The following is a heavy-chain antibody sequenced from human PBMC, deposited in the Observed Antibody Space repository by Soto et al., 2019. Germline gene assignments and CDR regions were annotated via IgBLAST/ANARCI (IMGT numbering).Heavy chain of an antibody. D-gene: IGHD2-21*01. Sequence: PGESLKISCHGSGYSFSTSWTGWVRQMPGKGLEWMGIIYPGDSDTRYSPSFQGQVTISADKSISTAFLQWSSLKASDTATYYCARTTIAGIRGYFDYWGQGTLVTVSS. V-gene: IGHV5-51*01. CDR1: GYSFSTSW. CDR3: ARTTIAGIRGYFDY. CDR2: IYPGDSDT. J-gene: IGHJ4*02.